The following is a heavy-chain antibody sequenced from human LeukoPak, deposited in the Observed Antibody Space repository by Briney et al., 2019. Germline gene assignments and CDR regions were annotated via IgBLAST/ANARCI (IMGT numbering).Heavy chain of an antibody. CDR3: ARGDSDYYYYGMDV. D-gene: IGHD4-11*01. CDR2: INPNGGGT. J-gene: IGHJ6*02. CDR1: GYIFTGYF. V-gene: IGHV1-2*02. Sequence: GASVKVSCKASGYIFTGYFIHWVRQAPGQGLEWLGSINPNGGGTYYAQNFQGRVTMTRDTSISTAYMELSRLRSDDTAVYYCARGDSDYYYYGMDVWGQGTTVTVSS.